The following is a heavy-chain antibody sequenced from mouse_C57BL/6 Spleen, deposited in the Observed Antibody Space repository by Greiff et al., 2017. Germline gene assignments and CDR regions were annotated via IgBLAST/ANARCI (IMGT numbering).Heavy chain of an antibody. V-gene: IGHV1-4*01. J-gene: IGHJ1*03. CDR3: ARSWVYGSSYDWYFDV. CDR1: GYTFTSYS. Sequence: QVQLQQPGAELVRPGASVKMSCKASGYTFTSYSMHWVKQRPGQGLEWIGDINPSSGCTKYNQKFKNKATLTADKSSSTAYMQLSSLTSEDSAVYYCARSWVYGSSYDWYFDVWGTGTTVTVSS. CDR2: INPSSGCT. D-gene: IGHD1-1*01.